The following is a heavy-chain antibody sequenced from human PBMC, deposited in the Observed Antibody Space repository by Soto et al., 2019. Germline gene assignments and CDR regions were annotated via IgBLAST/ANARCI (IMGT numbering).Heavy chain of an antibody. V-gene: IGHV4-39*01. CDR2: IYYSGST. Sequence: QLQLQESGPGLVKPSETLSLTCTVSGGSISSSSYYWGWIRQPPGKGLEWIGSIYYSGSTYYNPSLKSRVTISVDTSKNQFSLKLSSVTAADTAVYYCASAGPCCSDSSGYYYGHAFDIWGQGTMVTVSS. CDR3: ASAGPCCSDSSGYYYGHAFDI. J-gene: IGHJ3*02. D-gene: IGHD3-22*01. CDR1: GGSISSSSYY.